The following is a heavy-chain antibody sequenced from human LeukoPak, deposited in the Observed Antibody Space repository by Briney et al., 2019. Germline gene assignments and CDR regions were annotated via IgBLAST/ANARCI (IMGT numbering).Heavy chain of an antibody. CDR1: GFTFSSYG. V-gene: IGHV3-23*01. CDR3: AKDVADY. Sequence: GGTLRLSCTASGFTFSSYGMVWVRQAPGKGLEWVSGISASGESTYNADSVKGRFTISRDNSKNTLYLQMNSLRAEDTAVYYCAKDVADYWGQGTLVTVSS. J-gene: IGHJ4*02. CDR2: ISASGEST.